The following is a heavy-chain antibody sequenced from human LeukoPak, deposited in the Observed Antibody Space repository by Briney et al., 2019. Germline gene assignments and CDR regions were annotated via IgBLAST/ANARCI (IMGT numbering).Heavy chain of an antibody. Sequence: GRSLRLSCAASGFTFSSYAMHWVRQAPGKGLEWLSYITGSSSTIYYADSVKGRFTISRDNAKNSLYLQMNSLRTEDTALYYCARTHISGDSSWPPAEYFQHWGQGTLVTVSS. V-gene: IGHV3-48*04. J-gene: IGHJ1*01. D-gene: IGHD6-13*01. CDR1: GFTFSSYA. CDR3: ARTHISGDSSWPPAEYFQH. CDR2: ITGSSSTI.